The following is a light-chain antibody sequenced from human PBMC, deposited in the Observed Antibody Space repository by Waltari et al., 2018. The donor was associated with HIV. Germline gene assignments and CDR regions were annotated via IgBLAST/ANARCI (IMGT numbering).Light chain of an antibody. V-gene: IGKV4-1*01. CDR3: QKYYSTTWT. Sequence: DIVMTQSPDSLAVSLGERATINCKSSPSVSYSFSNKNYLAWYQQKPGQPPKLLIYWASTRESGVPDRFSGSGSGTDFTLTISSLQAEDVAFYYCQKYYSTTWTFGQGTKVEIK. CDR2: WAS. CDR1: PSVSYSFSNKNY. J-gene: IGKJ1*01.